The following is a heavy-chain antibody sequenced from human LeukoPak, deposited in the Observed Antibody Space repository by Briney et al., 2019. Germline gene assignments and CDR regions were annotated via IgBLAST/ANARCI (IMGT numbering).Heavy chain of an antibody. J-gene: IGHJ4*02. CDR2: ISGSGGYS. CDR1: EFSFSSNA. Sequence: QAGGSLRLSCAASEFSFSSNAMSWVRQAPGKGLEWVSGISGSGGYSFYAASVEGRFTISRDNSRNTLYLQMNSLRVEDTAVYYCAKDIPESGWSHDHWGQGTLVTVSS. D-gene: IGHD6-19*01. V-gene: IGHV3-23*01. CDR3: AKDIPESGWSHDH.